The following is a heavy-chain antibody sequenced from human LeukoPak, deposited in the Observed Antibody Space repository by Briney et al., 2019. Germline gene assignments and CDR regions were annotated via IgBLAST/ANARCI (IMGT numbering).Heavy chain of an antibody. J-gene: IGHJ6*03. CDR3: ARDGTRNYYYYMDV. CDR1: GFTFSGYW. Sequence: PGGSLRLSCAASGFTFSGYWMHWVRQAPGKGLVWVSRINTDGSSTSYADSVKGRFTISRDNAKNTLYLQMNSLRAEDTAVYYCARDGTRNYYYYMDVWGKGTTVTVSS. V-gene: IGHV3-74*01. D-gene: IGHD1-26*01. CDR2: INTDGSST.